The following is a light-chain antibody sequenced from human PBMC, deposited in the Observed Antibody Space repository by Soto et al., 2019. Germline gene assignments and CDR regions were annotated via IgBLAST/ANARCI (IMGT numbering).Light chain of an antibody. V-gene: IGKV3-11*01. CDR2: DAS. CDR1: QSVSSY. J-gene: IGKJ2*01. CDR3: QQRSNWLYT. Sequence: EIVLTQSPATLSLSPGERATLSCRASQSVSSYLAWYQQKPGQAPRLLIYDASNRATGIPARFSVSGSGTDFTLAISSLEPKDVAVYYCQQRSNWLYTFGQGTKLEIK.